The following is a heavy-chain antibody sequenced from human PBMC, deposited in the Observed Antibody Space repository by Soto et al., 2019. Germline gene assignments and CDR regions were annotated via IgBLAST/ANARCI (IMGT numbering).Heavy chain of an antibody. CDR3: ASGIAVAGIYYYYGMDV. CDR2: ISAYNGNT. CDR1: GYTFTSYG. V-gene: IGHV1-18*04. J-gene: IGHJ6*02. Sequence: GASVKVSCKASGYTFTSYGISWVRQAPGQGLEWMGWISAYNGNTNYAQKLQGRVTMTTDTSTSTAYMELRSLRSDDTAVYYCASGIAVAGIYYYYGMDVWGQGTTVT. D-gene: IGHD6-19*01.